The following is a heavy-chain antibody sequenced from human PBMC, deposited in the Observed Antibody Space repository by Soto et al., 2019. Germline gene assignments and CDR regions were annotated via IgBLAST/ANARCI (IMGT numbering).Heavy chain of an antibody. CDR3: ARAGYSSGWYIETYYYGLDV. Sequence: GASVEVSCKASGYTFTGYYMHWVRQAPGQGLEWMGWINPNSGGTNYAQKFQGWVTMTRDTYISTAYMELSRLRSDDSAVYYCARAGYSSGWYIETYYYGLDVWGQGTTVTVPS. J-gene: IGHJ6*02. CDR2: INPNSGGT. V-gene: IGHV1-2*04. CDR1: GYTFTGYY. D-gene: IGHD6-19*01.